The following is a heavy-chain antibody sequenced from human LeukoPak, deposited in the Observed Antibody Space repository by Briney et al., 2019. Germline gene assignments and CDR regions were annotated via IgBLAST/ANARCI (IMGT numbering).Heavy chain of an antibody. V-gene: IGHV1-24*01. D-gene: IGHD6-13*01. CDR2: FDPEDGET. J-gene: IGHJ4*02. Sequence: ASVKVSCKVSGYTLTELSMHWVRQAPGKGLEWMGGFDPEDGETIYAQKFQGGVTMTEDTSTDTAYMELSSLRSEDTAVYYCATVIAAAGTFDYWGQGTLVTVSS. CDR1: GYTLTELS. CDR3: ATVIAAAGTFDY.